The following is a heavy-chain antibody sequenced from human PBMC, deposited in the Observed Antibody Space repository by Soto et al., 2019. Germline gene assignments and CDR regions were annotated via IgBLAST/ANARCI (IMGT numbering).Heavy chain of an antibody. D-gene: IGHD3-3*01. Sequence: GGSLRLSCAASGFTFSSYAMSWVRQAPGKGLEWVSAISGSGGSTYYADSVKGRFTISRDNSKNTLYLQMNSLRAEDTAVYYCAKDVYDFWSGYYGADVWGQGNTVTV. CDR3: AKDVYDFWSGYYGADV. V-gene: IGHV3-23*01. CDR2: ISGSGGST. CDR1: GFTFSSYA. J-gene: IGHJ6*01.